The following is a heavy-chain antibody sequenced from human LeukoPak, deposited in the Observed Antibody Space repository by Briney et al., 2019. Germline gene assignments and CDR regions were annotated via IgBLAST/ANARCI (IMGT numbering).Heavy chain of an antibody. V-gene: IGHV3-53*01. CDR3: ARDLGYCTNGVCHTRFDY. Sequence: GGSLRLSCAASGFTVSSNYMSWVRQAPGKGLEWVSVIYSGGTTYYADSVKGRFTISRDNSRNTLYLQMNSLRAEDTAVYYCARDLGYCTNGVCHTRFDYWGQGTLVAVSS. CDR1: GFTVSSNY. D-gene: IGHD2-8*01. CDR2: IYSGGTT. J-gene: IGHJ4*02.